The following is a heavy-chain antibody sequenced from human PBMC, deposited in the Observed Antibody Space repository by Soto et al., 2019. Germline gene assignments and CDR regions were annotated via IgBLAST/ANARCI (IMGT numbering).Heavy chain of an antibody. J-gene: IGHJ6*02. CDR3: GTMPIVVEPAPMDV. D-gene: IGHD2-2*01. Sequence: SETLSLTCTVSGGSISSGDYYWSWIRQPPGKGLEWIGYIYYSGSTSYNASLKSRTSISADPSNNQFSLKLHSLSAADTAVYFCGTMPIVVEPAPMDVWGPGTSVT. V-gene: IGHV4-30-4*01. CDR2: IYYSGST. CDR1: GGSISSGDYY.